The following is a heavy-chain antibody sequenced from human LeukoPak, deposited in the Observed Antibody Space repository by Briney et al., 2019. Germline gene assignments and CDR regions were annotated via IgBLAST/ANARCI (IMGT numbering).Heavy chain of an antibody. CDR3: ASITGTHDAFDI. V-gene: IGHV4-39*01. Sequence: PSETLSLTCTVSGGSISSSSYYWGWIRQPPGKGLEWIGSIYYSGSTYYNPSLKSRVTISVDTSKNQFSLKLSSVTAADTAVYYCASITGTHDAFDIWGQGTMVTVSS. D-gene: IGHD1-20*01. CDR1: GGSISSSSYY. CDR2: IYYSGST. J-gene: IGHJ3*02.